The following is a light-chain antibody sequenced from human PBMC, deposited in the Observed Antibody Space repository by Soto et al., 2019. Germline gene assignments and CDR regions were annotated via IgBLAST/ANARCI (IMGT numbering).Light chain of an antibody. CDR1: QSVSSSY. CDR2: GAS. J-gene: IGKJ2*01. Sequence: EIVLTQSPGTLSLSPGERATLSCRASQSVSSSYLAWYQQKPGQAPRLLIYGASSRATGIPDRFSGSGSGTDFTLTISRLEPEAFAVYYCQQYGSSPYTFGQGTKGDIK. CDR3: QQYGSSPYT. V-gene: IGKV3-20*01.